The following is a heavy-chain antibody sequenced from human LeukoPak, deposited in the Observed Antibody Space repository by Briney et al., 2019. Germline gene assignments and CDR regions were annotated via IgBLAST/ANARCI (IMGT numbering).Heavy chain of an antibody. J-gene: IGHJ4*02. CDR3: AKATGYLL. D-gene: IGHD1-14*01. V-gene: IGHV3-23*01. CDR1: GFTLSSYA. CDR2: ISNSDGST. Sequence: PGGSLRLSCAASGFTLSSYAMSWVRQAPGKGLEWVSTISNSDGSTYYADSVKGRFTISRDNSENTLYLQMSSLRAEDTAVYYCAKATGYLLWGQGTLVTVSS.